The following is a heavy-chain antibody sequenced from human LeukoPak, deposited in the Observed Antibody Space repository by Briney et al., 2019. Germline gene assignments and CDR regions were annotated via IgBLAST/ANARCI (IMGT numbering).Heavy chain of an antibody. CDR1: GGSISSYY. V-gene: IGHV4-59*01. CDR3: ARVGGSYYYYYGMDV. D-gene: IGHD1-26*01. Sequence: SETLSLTCTVSGGSISSYYWSWIRQPPGKGVEYIGYIHYTGSTNYNPPLKSRVTISVDTSKNQFSLKLSSVTAADTAMYYCARVGGSYYYYYGMDVWGQGTTVTVSS. J-gene: IGHJ6*02. CDR2: IHYTGST.